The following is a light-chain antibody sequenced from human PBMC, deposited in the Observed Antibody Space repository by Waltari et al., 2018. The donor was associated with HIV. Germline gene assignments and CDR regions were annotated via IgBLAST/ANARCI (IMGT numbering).Light chain of an antibody. CDR3: SSFTTSNSLL. Sequence: SALTHPAPVPGSPGQPFPASSTGTSSDLGPFNSVSWYQQTPATAPKLVIYEVSNRPSGISYRFSGSKSGNTASLTISGLQTEDEGDYYCSSFTTSNSLLFGGGTKVTVL. CDR1: SSDLGPFNS. V-gene: IGLV2-14*01. CDR2: EVS. J-gene: IGLJ2*01.